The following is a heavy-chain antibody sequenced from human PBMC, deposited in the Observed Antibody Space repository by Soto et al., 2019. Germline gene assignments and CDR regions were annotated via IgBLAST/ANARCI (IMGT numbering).Heavy chain of an antibody. D-gene: IGHD3-10*01. V-gene: IGHV3-49*04. CDR3: TRAGSGSLYYYGMDV. CDR1: GFTFGDYA. J-gene: IGHJ6*02. Sequence: GSLRLSCTASGFTFGDYAMSWVRQAPGKGLEWVGFIRSKAYGGTTEYAASVKGRFTISRDDSKSIAYLQMNSLKTEDTAVYYCTRAGSGSLYYYGMDVWGQGTTVTVSS. CDR2: IRSKAYGGTT.